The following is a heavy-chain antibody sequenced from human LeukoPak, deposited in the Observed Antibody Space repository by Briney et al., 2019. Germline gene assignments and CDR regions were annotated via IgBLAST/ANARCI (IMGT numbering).Heavy chain of an antibody. CDR3: ARTPDYYGSGSSTFDY. J-gene: IGHJ4*02. CDR2: INHSGST. D-gene: IGHD3-10*01. Sequence: PSETLSLTCAVYGGSFSGYYRSWIRQPPGKGLEWIGEINHSGSTNYNPSLKSRVTISVDTSKNQFSLKLSSVTAADTAVYYCARTPDYYGSGSSTFDYWGQGTLVTVSS. CDR1: GGSFSGYY. V-gene: IGHV4-34*01.